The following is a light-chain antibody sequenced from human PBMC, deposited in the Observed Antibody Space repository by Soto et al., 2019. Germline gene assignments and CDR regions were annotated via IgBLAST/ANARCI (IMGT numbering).Light chain of an antibody. V-gene: IGKV3-15*01. CDR2: GAS. CDR3: QQYNNWPYT. J-gene: IGKJ2*01. Sequence: EIVMTQSPATLSVSPGERATLSCRASQSVSSNLAWYQQKPGQAPRLLIYGASTRATGIPARFSGSGSGTEFTLTISSLQSEDFAVDYCQQYNNWPYTFGQGTKLDIK. CDR1: QSVSSN.